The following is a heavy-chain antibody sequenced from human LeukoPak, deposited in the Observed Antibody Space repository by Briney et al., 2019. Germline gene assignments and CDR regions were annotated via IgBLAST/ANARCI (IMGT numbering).Heavy chain of an antibody. Sequence: ASVKVSCKASGYTFTSYDINWVRQAAGQGLEWMGWMNPNSGNTGYAQKFQGRVTMTRNTSISTAYMELSSLRSEDTAVYYCARGTYYDFWSGYSNWFDPWGQGTLVTVPS. V-gene: IGHV1-8*01. CDR2: MNPNSGNT. J-gene: IGHJ5*02. D-gene: IGHD3-3*01. CDR1: GYTFTSYD. CDR3: ARGTYYDFWSGYSNWFDP.